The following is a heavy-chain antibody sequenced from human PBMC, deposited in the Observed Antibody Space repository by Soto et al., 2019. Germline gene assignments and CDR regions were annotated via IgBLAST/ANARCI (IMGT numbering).Heavy chain of an antibody. CDR1: GGSFSGYY. CDR3: ARHVYGSGTYYRRPFDS. J-gene: IGHJ4*02. D-gene: IGHD3-10*01. V-gene: IGHV4-34*01. Sequence: PSETLSLTCAVYGGSFSGYYWSRIRQPPGKGLEWIGEINHSGGTNYNPPLKSRVTISIDTSKDQFTLKLTSVTAADTAVYYCARHVYGSGTYYRRPFDSWGQGTLVTVSS. CDR2: INHSGGT.